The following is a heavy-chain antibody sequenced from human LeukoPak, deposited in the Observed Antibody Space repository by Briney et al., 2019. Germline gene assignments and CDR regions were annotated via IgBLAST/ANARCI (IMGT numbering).Heavy chain of an antibody. CDR3: ARLGYCSGGSCYQIDY. J-gene: IGHJ4*02. Sequence: SETLSLTCAVYGGSFSGYYWSWIRQPPGRGPEWIGEINHSGSTNYNPSLKSRVTISVDTSKNQFSLKLSSVTAADTAVYYCARLGYCSGGSCYQIDYWGQGTLVTVSS. D-gene: IGHD2-15*01. CDR1: GGSFSGYY. CDR2: INHSGST. V-gene: IGHV4-34*01.